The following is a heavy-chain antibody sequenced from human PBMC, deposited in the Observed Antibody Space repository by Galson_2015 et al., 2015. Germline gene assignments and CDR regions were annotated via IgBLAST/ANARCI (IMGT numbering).Heavy chain of an antibody. V-gene: IGHV7-4-1*02. J-gene: IGHJ4*02. CDR3: ARERAAGVSDF. Sequence: SVKVSCKASGYTFTNYAISWVRQAPGQGLEWMGWINTNAGNPTRAQDFTGRFVFSLDTSVSTAYLQISSLEADDTAVYYCARERAAGVSDFWGQGTLVTVSS. CDR1: GYTFTNYA. CDR2: INTNAGNP. D-gene: IGHD2-8*01.